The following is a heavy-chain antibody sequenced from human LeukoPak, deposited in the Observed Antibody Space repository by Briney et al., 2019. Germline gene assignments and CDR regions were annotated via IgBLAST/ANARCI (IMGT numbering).Heavy chain of an antibody. CDR2: ISSSSSTI. V-gene: IGHV3-48*04. CDR3: AREPAPPFDAFDI. CDR1: GFTFSSYS. Sequence: GGSLRLSCAASGFTFSSYSMNWVRQAPGKGLEWVSYISSSSSTIYYADSVKGRFTISRDNAKNSLYLQMNSLRAEDTAVYYCAREPAPPFDAFDIWGQGTMVTVSS. J-gene: IGHJ3*02.